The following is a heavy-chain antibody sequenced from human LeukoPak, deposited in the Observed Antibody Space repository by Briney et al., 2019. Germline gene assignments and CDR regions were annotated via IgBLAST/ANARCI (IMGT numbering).Heavy chain of an antibody. CDR2: IYSGGST. J-gene: IGHJ4*02. V-gene: IGHV3-66*01. CDR3: ARAAIAYCGGDCYSDYFDY. CDR1: GFTVSSNY. D-gene: IGHD2-21*02. Sequence: GGFLRLSCAASGFTVSSNYMSWVRQAPGKGLEWVSVIYSGGSTYYADSVKGRFTISRDNSKNTLYLQMNSLRAEDTAVYYCARAAIAYCGGDCYSDYFDYWGQGTLVTVSS.